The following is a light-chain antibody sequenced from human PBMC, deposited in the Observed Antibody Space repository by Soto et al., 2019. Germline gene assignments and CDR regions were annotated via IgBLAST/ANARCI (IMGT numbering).Light chain of an antibody. J-gene: IGKJ2*03. CDR3: QHLRAYPFS. V-gene: IGKV1-9*01. CDR2: PAS. Sequence: DIQLTQSPSFLSASVGDRVTVSCRASQDINTYLAWFQQKPGKVPQLLVYPASTLQDGVPSRFSGRGSGTEFTLTINTLQPEDFATYDCQHLRAYPFSFGQGTKLDVK. CDR1: QDINTY.